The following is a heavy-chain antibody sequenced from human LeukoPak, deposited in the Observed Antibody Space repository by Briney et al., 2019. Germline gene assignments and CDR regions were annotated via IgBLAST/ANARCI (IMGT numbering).Heavy chain of an antibody. J-gene: IGHJ4*02. D-gene: IGHD3-22*01. CDR2: IYYTGST. Sequence: TSQTLSLICTVSGGSISSGGDCWSWIRQHPGKGLEWIGNIYYTGSTYYNPSLKNRVTISVDTSKKEFSLRLSSVTAADTAVYYCARGRREYYYDNSGYFDCWGQGTLVTVSS. CDR3: ARGRREYYYDNSGYFDC. CDR1: GGSISSGGDC. V-gene: IGHV4-31*03.